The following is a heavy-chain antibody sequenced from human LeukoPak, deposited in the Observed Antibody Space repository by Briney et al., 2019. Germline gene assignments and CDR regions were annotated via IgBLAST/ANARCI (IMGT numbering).Heavy chain of an antibody. CDR1: GVSFSGYY. D-gene: IGHD2/OR15-2a*01. V-gene: IGHV4-34*01. CDR3: AGHHPRNTVDF. J-gene: IGHJ4*02. CDR2: INHSGST. Sequence: MPSETLSLTCAVYGVSFSGYYWSWIRQPPGKWLEWIGEINHSGSTKYNPSLKSRGTISVAASKNQFSLTLSSLTAADMAVYYCAGHHPRNTVDFWGQGTLVTVSS.